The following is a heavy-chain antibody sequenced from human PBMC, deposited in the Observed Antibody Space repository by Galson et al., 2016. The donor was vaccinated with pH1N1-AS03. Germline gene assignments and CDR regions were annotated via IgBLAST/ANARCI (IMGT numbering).Heavy chain of an antibody. CDR1: GDTFSSYT. CDR3: GRGGVSRGYIDS. Sequence: SVKVSCKASGDTFSSYTINWVRQAPGQGLEWMGGIIVLVGATNYAQKFQGRVTISADESTSTTYMEVASLTSEDTAVYYCGRGGVSRGYIDSWGQGTLVTVSS. CDR2: IIVLVGAT. J-gene: IGHJ4*02. V-gene: IGHV1-69*13. D-gene: IGHD3-10*01.